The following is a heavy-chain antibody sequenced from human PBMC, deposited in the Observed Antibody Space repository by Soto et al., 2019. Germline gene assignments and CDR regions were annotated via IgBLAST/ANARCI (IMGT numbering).Heavy chain of an antibody. CDR3: ARDRVSLTGRGIFES. D-gene: IGHD3-10*01. CDR2: IYAAGLT. Sequence: GSLRLSCAASGFTFSSYSMNWVRQAPGKGLEWVSVIYAAGLTFYADSVKGRFTISRDNSKNTVFLQMDSLRAEDTAVYYCARDRVSLTGRGIFESWGQGTLVTVSS. CDR1: GFTFSSYS. V-gene: IGHV3-66*01. J-gene: IGHJ4*02.